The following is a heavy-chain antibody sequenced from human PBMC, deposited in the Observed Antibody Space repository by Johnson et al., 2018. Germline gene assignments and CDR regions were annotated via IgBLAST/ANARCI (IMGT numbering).Heavy chain of an antibody. J-gene: IGHJ5*02. CDR1: GGSISSYY. Sequence: QVQLQESGPGLVKPSETLSLTCTVSGGSISSYYWSWIRQPPGKGLEWIGYIYYSGSTNYNPSLKSRVTISVDTSKNQFSLKLSSVTAADTAVYYCARGQYYDSSGPFDPWGQGTLVTVSS. CDR3: ARGQYYDSSGPFDP. CDR2: IYYSGST. D-gene: IGHD3-22*01. V-gene: IGHV4-59*01.